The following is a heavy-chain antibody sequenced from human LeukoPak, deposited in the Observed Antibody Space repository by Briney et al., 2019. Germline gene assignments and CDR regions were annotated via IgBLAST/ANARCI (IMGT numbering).Heavy chain of an antibody. Sequence: PGGSLRLSCAASGFTVNSKYMSWVRQAPGKGLEWVSAISGSGGSTYYADSVKGRFTISRDNSKNTLYLQMNSLRAEDTAVYYCAKDGGDYYDSSGYLDYWGQGTLVTVSS. V-gene: IGHV3-23*01. D-gene: IGHD3-22*01. CDR2: ISGSGGST. CDR1: GFTVNSKY. CDR3: AKDGGDYYDSSGYLDY. J-gene: IGHJ4*02.